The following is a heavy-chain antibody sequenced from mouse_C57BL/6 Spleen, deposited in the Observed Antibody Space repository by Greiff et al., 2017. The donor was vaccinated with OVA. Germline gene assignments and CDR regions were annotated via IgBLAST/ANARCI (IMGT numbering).Heavy chain of an antibody. CDR2: INPNNGGT. CDR1: GYTFTDYY. D-gene: IGHD1-1*01. V-gene: IGHV1-26*01. CDR3: ARLPYYYGSRNFDY. Sequence: VQLQQSGPELVKPGASVKISCKASGYTFTDYYMNWVKQSHGKSLEWIGDINPNNGGTSYNQKFKGKATLTVDKSSSTAYMELRSLTSEDSAVYYCARLPYYYGSRNFDYWGQGTTLTVSS. J-gene: IGHJ2*01.